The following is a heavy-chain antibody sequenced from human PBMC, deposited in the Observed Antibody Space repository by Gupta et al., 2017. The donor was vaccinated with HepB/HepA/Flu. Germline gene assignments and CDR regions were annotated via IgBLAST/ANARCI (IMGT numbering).Heavy chain of an antibody. CDR2: ISYDGNKK. Sequence: QVQLVESGGGMVQPGRSLRLSCAASGFTFSRYDMHWVRQAPGKGLEWVAVISYDGNKKYYTDSVKGRFTISRDNSKNTLDLQMNSLGADDTAVYYCAKDRLDQDLRFLEWPKGLTREGNVQRWGQGTLVTVSS. J-gene: IGHJ1*01. V-gene: IGHV3-30*18. D-gene: IGHD3-3*01. CDR1: GFTFSRYD. CDR3: AKDRLDQDLRFLEWPKGLTREGNVQR.